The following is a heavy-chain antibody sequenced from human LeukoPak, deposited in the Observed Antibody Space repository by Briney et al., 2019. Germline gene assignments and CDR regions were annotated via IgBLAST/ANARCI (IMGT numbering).Heavy chain of an antibody. Sequence: FGPTLMKPTQTLTLTCTFSGFALTTRGVGVVWIRQPPGKALEWLALIYWDDDKRYSPSLKSRLTITKDTSKNQVVLTMTNMDPVDTATYYCAHCDTAMALDYWGQGTLVTVSS. V-gene: IGHV2-5*02. CDR2: IYWDDDK. CDR3: AHCDTAMALDY. J-gene: IGHJ4*02. D-gene: IGHD5-18*01. CDR1: GFALTTRGVG.